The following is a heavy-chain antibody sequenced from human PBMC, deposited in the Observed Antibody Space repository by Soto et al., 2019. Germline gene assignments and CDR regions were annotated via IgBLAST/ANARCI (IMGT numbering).Heavy chain of an antibody. V-gene: IGHV3-48*01. CDR1: GFTFSSYI. CDR3: ARDTAARPHWYYYYYMDV. CDR2: ISSSSSTI. Sequence: PGGSLRLSCAASGFTFSSYIMNWVRQAPGKGLEWVSYISSSSSTIYYADSVKGRFTISRDNAKNSLYLQMNSLRAEDTAVYYCARDTAARPHWYYYYYMDVWGKGTTVTVSS. D-gene: IGHD6-6*01. J-gene: IGHJ6*03.